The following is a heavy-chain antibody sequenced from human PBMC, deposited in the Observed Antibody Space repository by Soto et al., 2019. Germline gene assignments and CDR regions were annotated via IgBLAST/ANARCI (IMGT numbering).Heavy chain of an antibody. CDR2: IWYDGNNK. CDR1: GFTFSSYG. J-gene: IGHJ6*02. D-gene: IGHD6-13*01. CDR3: ARDGIAAADYGMDV. V-gene: IGHV3-33*01. Sequence: QVQLVESGGGVVQPGRSLRLSCAASGFTFSSYGMHWVRQAPGKGLEWVAVIWYDGNNKYYADSVKGRCTISRDNSKNTLYLQMNSLRAEDTAVYYCARDGIAAADYGMDVWGQGTTVTVSS.